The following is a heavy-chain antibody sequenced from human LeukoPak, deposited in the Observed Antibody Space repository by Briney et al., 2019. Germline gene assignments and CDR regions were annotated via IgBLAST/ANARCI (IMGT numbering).Heavy chain of an antibody. V-gene: IGHV4-34*01. CDR1: GGSFSGYY. D-gene: IGHD3-22*01. CDR3: AMPYYYDSSGYYYVTTDHPVEAFDI. CDR2: INHSGST. Sequence: SETLSLTCAVYGGSFSGYYWSWIRQPPGKGLEWIGEINHSGSTNYNPSLKSRATISVDTSKNQFSLKLSSVTAADTAVYYCAMPYYYDSSGYYYVTTDHPVEAFDIWGQGTMVTVSS. J-gene: IGHJ3*02.